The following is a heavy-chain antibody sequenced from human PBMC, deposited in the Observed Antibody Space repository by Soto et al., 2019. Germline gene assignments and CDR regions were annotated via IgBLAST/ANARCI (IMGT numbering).Heavy chain of an antibody. CDR2: ISSSSSTI. V-gene: IGHV3-48*02. CDR1: GFTFSSYS. D-gene: IGHD5-12*01. CDR3: ARQKWRGGRLNYYYYYGMDV. Sequence: GGSLRLSCAASGFTFSSYSMNWVRQAPGKGLEWVSYISSSSSTIYYADSVKGRFTISRNNAKNSLYLQMNSLRDEDTAVYYCARQKWRGGRLNYYYYYGMDVWGQGTTVTVSS. J-gene: IGHJ6*02.